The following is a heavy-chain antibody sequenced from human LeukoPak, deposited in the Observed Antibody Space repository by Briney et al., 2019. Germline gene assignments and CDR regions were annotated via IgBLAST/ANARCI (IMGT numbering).Heavy chain of an antibody. V-gene: IGHV4-59*08. D-gene: IGHD1-26*01. J-gene: IGHJ4*02. CDR1: GGSISSYY. Sequence: SETLSLTCTVSGGSISSYYWSWIRQPPGKGLEWIGYIYYSGSTNYNPSLKSRVTISVDTSKNQFSLKLSSVTAADTAVYYCARHGSYSLEYYFDYWGQGTLVTVSS. CDR3: ARHGSYSLEYYFDY. CDR2: IYYSGST.